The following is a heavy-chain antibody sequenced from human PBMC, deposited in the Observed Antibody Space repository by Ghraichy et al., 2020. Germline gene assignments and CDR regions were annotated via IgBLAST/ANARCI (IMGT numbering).Heavy chain of an antibody. Sequence: GESLNISCKGSGYSFTSYWIGWVRQMPGKGLEWMGIIYPGDSDTRYSPSFQGQVTISADKSISTAYLQWSSLKASDTAMYYCAIHMVRGVIFSHFDYWGQGTLVTVSS. CDR1: GYSFTSYW. CDR2: IYPGDSDT. D-gene: IGHD3-10*01. CDR3: AIHMVRGVIFSHFDY. V-gene: IGHV5-51*01. J-gene: IGHJ4*02.